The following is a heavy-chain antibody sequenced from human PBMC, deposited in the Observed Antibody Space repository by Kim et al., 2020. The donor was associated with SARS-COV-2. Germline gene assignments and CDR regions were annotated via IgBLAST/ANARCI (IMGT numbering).Heavy chain of an antibody. CDR3: ASGGRELWFGELLHFDY. J-gene: IGHJ4*01. CDR1: GGSFSGYY. CDR2: INHSGST. Sequence: SETLSLTCAVYGGSFSGYYWSWIRQPPGKGLEWIGEINHSGSTNYNPSLKSRVTISVDTSKNQFSLKLSSVTAADTAVYYCASGGRELWFGELLHFDYWG. V-gene: IGHV4-34*01. D-gene: IGHD3-10*01.